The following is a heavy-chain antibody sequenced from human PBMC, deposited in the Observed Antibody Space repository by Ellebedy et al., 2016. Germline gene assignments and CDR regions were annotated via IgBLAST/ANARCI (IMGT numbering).Heavy chain of an antibody. CDR3: ARERVVGALGWFDP. CDR2: IYSGGST. Sequence: GGSLRLSCAASGFTVSSNYMSWVRQAPGKGLEWVSVIYSGGSTYYADSVKGRFTISSDNSKNTLYLQMNSLRAEDTAVDYCARERVVGALGWFDPWGQGTLVTVSS. CDR1: GFTVSSNY. V-gene: IGHV3-66*01. J-gene: IGHJ5*02. D-gene: IGHD1-26*01.